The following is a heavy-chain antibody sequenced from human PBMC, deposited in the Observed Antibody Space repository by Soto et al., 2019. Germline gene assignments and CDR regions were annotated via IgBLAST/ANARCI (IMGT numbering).Heavy chain of an antibody. Sequence: GGSLRLSCVASGFTFINYALSWVRQAPGNGLEWVSGISWNSGSIGYADSVKGRFTISRDNAKNSLYLQMNSLRAEDTALYYCAKDRATSYGYYGMDVWGQGTTVTVSS. CDR3: AKDRATSYGYYGMDV. J-gene: IGHJ6*02. CDR2: ISWNSGSI. V-gene: IGHV3-9*01. CDR1: GFTFINYA. D-gene: IGHD1-26*01.